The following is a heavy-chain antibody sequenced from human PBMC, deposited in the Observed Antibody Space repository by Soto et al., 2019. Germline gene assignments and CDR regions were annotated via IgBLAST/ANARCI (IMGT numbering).Heavy chain of an antibody. CDR2: IYYSGST. J-gene: IGHJ5*02. CDR1: GGSISSYY. D-gene: IGHD2-8*01. V-gene: IGHV4-59*08. Sequence: SETLSLTCTVSGGSISSYYWNWIRQPPGKGLEWIGYIYYSGSTYYNPSLKSRVTISVDTSKNQFSLKLSSVTAADTAVYYCARVIGNGITSTHNWFDPWGQGTLVTVSS. CDR3: ARVIGNGITSTHNWFDP.